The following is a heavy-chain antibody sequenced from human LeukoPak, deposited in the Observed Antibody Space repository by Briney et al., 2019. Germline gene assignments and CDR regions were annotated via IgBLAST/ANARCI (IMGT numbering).Heavy chain of an antibody. Sequence: PGGSLRLSCAASGYKFNSYAMVWVRQAPGKGLEWVSGITDSGGTTYYADSVKGRFTISRDNSKSTLYLQMNSLRVEDTAVYYCARGRYVDWLFDYWGQGTLVTVSS. V-gene: IGHV3-23*01. CDR2: ITDSGGTT. J-gene: IGHJ4*02. CDR3: ARGRYVDWLFDY. CDR1: GYKFNSYA. D-gene: IGHD3-9*01.